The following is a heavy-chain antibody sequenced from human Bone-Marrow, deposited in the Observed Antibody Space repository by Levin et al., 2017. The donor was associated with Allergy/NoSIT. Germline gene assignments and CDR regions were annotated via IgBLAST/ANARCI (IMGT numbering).Heavy chain of an antibody. CDR3: ARIYRYVDPSYGMDV. V-gene: IGHV3-33*03. Sequence: PGGSLRLSCEASGFIFSSYGMHWVRQSPGKGLEWVAVIWDDGSHEKYADSVKGRLTISRDNSKNTLYLQMNSLRAEDTAVYYCARIYRYVDPSYGMDVWGQGTTVTVSS. CDR1: GFIFSSYG. J-gene: IGHJ6*02. CDR2: IWDDGSHE. D-gene: IGHD3-16*01.